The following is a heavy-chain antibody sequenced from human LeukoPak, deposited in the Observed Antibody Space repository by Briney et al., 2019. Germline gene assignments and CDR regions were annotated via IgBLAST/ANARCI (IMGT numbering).Heavy chain of an antibody. D-gene: IGHD1-20*01. J-gene: IGHJ4*02. V-gene: IGHV4-38-2*02. CDR3: ARDPRISGTEGRVRLGYFDY. Sequence: PSETLSLTCTVSGYSISSGYYWGWIRQPPGKGLEWSGSIYHSGRSYYNPSLKSRVTISVATSKNQFSLKLSPVTAADTDVYDCARDPRISGTEGRVRLGYFDYWGQGTLVTVSS. CDR2: IYHSGRS. CDR1: GYSISSGYY.